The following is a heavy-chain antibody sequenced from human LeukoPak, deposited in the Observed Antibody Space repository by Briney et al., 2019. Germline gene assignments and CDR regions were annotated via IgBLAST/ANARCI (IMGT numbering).Heavy chain of an antibody. CDR3: ARRDGYKIFDY. CDR2: IYYSGST. D-gene: IGHD5-24*01. V-gene: IGHV4-59*01. Sequence: PSETLSLTCTVSGGSISRYYWNWIRQPPGKGLEWIGYIYYSGSTNYNPSLKSRVTISVDTSKNQFSLRLNSVSAADTAVYYCARRDGYKIFDYWGLGTLVTVSS. J-gene: IGHJ4*02. CDR1: GGSISRYY.